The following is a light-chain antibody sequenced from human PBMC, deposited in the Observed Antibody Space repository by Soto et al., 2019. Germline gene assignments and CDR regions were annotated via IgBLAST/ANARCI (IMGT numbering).Light chain of an antibody. CDR2: GTS. V-gene: IGKV1-6*01. CDR1: QDIRTD. J-gene: IGKJ1*01. CDR3: LQDYNYPRT. Sequence: AIQMTQSPPSLSASVGDRVTISCRASQDIRTDLGWYQQRPGEAPKLLIYGTSTLQSGVPSRFSGSGSGTDFTLTISSLQAEDFAPYYCLQDYNYPRTFGQGTKGEVK.